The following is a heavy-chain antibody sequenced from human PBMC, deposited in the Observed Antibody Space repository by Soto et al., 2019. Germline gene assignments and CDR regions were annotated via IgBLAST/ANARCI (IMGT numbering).Heavy chain of an antibody. D-gene: IGHD1-1*01. CDR1: GWSLSGYY. Sequence: KAXETLSLTCAVYGWSLSGYYWSWIRQPPGKGLDWIGEINHSGSTNYNPSLKSRVTISVDTSKNQFSLKLSSVTAADTAVYYCASFRAVRTTRYRGLDPSGQGTLVTVSS. CDR2: INHSGST. V-gene: IGHV4-34*01. CDR3: ASFRAVRTTRYRGLDP. J-gene: IGHJ5*02.